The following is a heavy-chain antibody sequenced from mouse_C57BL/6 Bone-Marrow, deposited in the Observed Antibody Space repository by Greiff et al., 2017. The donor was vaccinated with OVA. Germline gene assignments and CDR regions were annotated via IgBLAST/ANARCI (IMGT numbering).Heavy chain of an antibody. V-gene: IGHV7-1*01. D-gene: IGHD2-5*01. CDR2: SRNKANDYTT. J-gene: IGHJ4*01. CDR3: ARDAPLDYSTYYYAMDY. Sequence: EVKVVESGGGLVQSGRSLRLSCATSGFTFSDFYMEWVRQAPGKGLEWIAASRNKANDYTTEYSASVKGRFIVSRDTSQSILYLQMNALRAEDTAIYYCARDAPLDYSTYYYAMDYWGQGTSVTVSS. CDR1: GFTFSDFY.